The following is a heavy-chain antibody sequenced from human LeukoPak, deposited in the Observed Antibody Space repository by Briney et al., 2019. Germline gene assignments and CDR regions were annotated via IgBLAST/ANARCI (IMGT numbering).Heavy chain of an antibody. CDR2: ISYDGSNK. D-gene: IGHD5-24*01. V-gene: IGHV3-30-3*01. CDR3: AREIGGYKYYYYGMDV. Sequence: GGSLRLSCAASGFTFSSYAMHWVRQAPGKGLEWVAVISYDGSNKYYADSVKGRFTISRDNSKNTLYLQMNSLRAEDTAVYYCAREIGGYKYYYYGMDVWGQGTTVTVSS. J-gene: IGHJ6*02. CDR1: GFTFSSYA.